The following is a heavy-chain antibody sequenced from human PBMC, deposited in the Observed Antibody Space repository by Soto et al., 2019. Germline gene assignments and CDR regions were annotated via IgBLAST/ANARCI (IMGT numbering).Heavy chain of an antibody. Sequence: ASVKVSCKASGYTFTGYYMHWVRQAPGQGLEWMGWINPNSGGTNYAQKFQGWVTMTRDTSISAAYMELSRLRSDDTAVYYCARGGSLWFGELSAYYYGMDVWGQGTTVTVSS. J-gene: IGHJ6*02. CDR1: GYTFTGYY. CDR3: ARGGSLWFGELSAYYYGMDV. D-gene: IGHD3-10*01. V-gene: IGHV1-2*04. CDR2: INPNSGGT.